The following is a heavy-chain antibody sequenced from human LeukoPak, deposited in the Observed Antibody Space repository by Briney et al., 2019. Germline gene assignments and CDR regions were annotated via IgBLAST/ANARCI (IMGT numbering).Heavy chain of an antibody. J-gene: IGHJ5*02. V-gene: IGHV3-23*01. Sequence: PGGTLRLSCEASGFTFSHIGMAWVRQAPGKGLEWVSSIHPNGVNTHYADSVRGRFTTSRDNSKNTLFLQMNSLRVEDTATYYCAKALYDSPLTGDPWGQGTLVTVSS. CDR2: IHPNGVNT. CDR1: GFTFSHIG. CDR3: AKALYDSPLTGDP. D-gene: IGHD3-22*01.